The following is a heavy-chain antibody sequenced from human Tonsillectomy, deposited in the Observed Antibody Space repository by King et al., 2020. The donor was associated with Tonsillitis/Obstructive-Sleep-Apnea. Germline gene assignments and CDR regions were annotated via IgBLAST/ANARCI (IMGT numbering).Heavy chain of an antibody. V-gene: IGHV3-21*01. Sequence: DVQLVESGGGLVKPGGSLRLSCAASGFTFDDYSMNWVRQAPGKGLEWVSSISTRSTYIYYADSMKGRFTISRDNAKNSLYLQMNSLRVEDTAVYYCARGRVVPTALDYWGQGALVTVSS. D-gene: IGHD2-2*01. CDR2: ISTRSTYI. J-gene: IGHJ4*02. CDR1: GFTFDDYS. CDR3: ARGRVVPTALDY.